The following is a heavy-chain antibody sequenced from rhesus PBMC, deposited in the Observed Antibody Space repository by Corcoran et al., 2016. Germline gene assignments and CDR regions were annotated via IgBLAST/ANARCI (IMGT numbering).Heavy chain of an antibody. J-gene: IGHJ1*01. CDR2: IYGMCCST. CDR3: ARGDSSWSGYFEF. D-gene: IGHD6-13*01. CDR1: GGSISDSYY. Sequence: QVQLQESGPGLVKPSETLSLTCAVSGGSISDSYYWSWIRQPHGKGREWIGSIYGMCCSTYSNPSLKSRGTLSTDTSKSQFSLKLSSGTAADTSVYYCARGDSSWSGYFEFWGQGALVTVSS. V-gene: IGHV4S7*01.